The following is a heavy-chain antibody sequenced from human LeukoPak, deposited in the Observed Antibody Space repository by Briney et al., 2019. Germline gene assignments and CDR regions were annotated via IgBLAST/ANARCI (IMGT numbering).Heavy chain of an antibody. CDR2: ISWNSGSI. CDR1: GFTFDDYA. J-gene: IGHJ4*02. CDR3: ASYSWRVEDY. Sequence: GGSLRLSCAASGFTFDDYAMHWVRQAPGKGLEWVSGISWNSGSIGYADSVKGRFTISRDNAKNSLYLQMNSLRAEDTAVYYCASYSWRVEDYWGQGTLVTVSS. D-gene: IGHD3-10*01. V-gene: IGHV3-9*01.